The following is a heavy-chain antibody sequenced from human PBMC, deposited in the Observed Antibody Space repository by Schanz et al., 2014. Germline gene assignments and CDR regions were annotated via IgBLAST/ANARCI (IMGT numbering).Heavy chain of an antibody. CDR3: AKSYDTSGYSGFDY. CDR1: GFTFSSYA. V-gene: IGHV3-30*04. D-gene: IGHD3-22*01. CDR2: TSYDGGIK. Sequence: QVQLVESGGGVVQLGRSLRLSCAASGFTFSSYAMHWVREAPGKGLEWVAMTSYDGGIKNYADSVKGRFTISRDNSKNTLYLQMNSLRTEDTAVYFCAKSYDTSGYSGFDYWGQGTLVTVSS. J-gene: IGHJ4*02.